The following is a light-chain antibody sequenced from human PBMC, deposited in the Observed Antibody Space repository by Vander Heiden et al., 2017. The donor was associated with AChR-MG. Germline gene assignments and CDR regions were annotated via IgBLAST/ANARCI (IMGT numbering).Light chain of an antibody. J-gene: IGKJ2*01. CDR2: WAS. CDR1: QSVLYSSNNKNY. V-gene: IGKV4-1*01. CDR3: QQYYGIPYT. Sequence: DIVMTQSPDPLAVSLCERATLNCKSSQSVLYSSNNKNYLTWYQQKPGQPPKLLIYWASTRGSGVPDRFSGSGSGTDFSLTISSLQAEDVAVYYCQQYYGIPYTFGQGTKLEIK.